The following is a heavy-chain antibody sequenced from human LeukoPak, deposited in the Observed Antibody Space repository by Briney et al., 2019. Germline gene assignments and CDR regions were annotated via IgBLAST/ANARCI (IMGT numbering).Heavy chain of an antibody. Sequence: SDTLSLTCTVSCGSISGYYWNWIRQPTEKGVEWIGRIYTSGRTNYNPSLKSRVTMSVEASKNQFSLKLTSVTAADTAVYYCARDVGLSGYDPPRDWFDPWGQGTLVTVSS. J-gene: IGHJ5*02. V-gene: IGHV4-4*07. CDR2: IYTSGRT. CDR1: CGSISGYY. D-gene: IGHD5-12*01. CDR3: ARDVGLSGYDPPRDWFDP.